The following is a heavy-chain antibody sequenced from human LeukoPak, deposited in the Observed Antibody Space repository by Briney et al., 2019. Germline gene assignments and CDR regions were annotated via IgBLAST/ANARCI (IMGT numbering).Heavy chain of an antibody. CDR2: IKPDSGSS. J-gene: IGHJ4*02. D-gene: IGHD6-19*01. V-gene: IGHV1-2*02. CDR1: GYPFTAYY. Sequence: MPGASVKVSCKASGYPFTAYYIHWLRQAPGQGPEWMGWIKPDSGSSHYAQKFQGRVTMTRDTSSNSAYMDLTRLKSDDTAVYYCARARVPIAVAGLYYFDYWGQGALVTVSS. CDR3: ARARVPIAVAGLYYFDY.